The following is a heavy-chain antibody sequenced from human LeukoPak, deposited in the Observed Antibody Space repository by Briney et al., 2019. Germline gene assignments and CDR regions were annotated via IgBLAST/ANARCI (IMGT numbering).Heavy chain of an antibody. CDR2: IYYSGST. J-gene: IGHJ4*02. V-gene: IGHV4-59*08. CDR1: GGSINSYY. CDR3: ASFGRRDGYNPYYFDY. Sequence: KPSEPLSLTCAVSGGSINSYYWTWIRQPPGKGLEWIGYIYYSGSTNYNPSLKSRVTIAVDTSKNQFSLKLSSVTAADTAVYYCASFGRRDGYNPYYFDYWGQGSLVTVSS. D-gene: IGHD5-24*01.